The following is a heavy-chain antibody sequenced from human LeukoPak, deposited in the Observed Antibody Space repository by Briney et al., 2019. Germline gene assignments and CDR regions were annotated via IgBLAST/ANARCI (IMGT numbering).Heavy chain of an antibody. J-gene: IGHJ4*02. V-gene: IGHV3-7*01. CDR3: ARERGGAITMVRGAFDY. Sequence: GGSLRLSCAASGFTFSSYWMSWVRQAPGKGLEWVANIKQDGSEKYYVDSVKGRFTISRDNAKNSLYLQMNSLRAEDTAVYYCARERGGAITMVRGAFDYWGQGTLVTVSS. D-gene: IGHD3-10*01. CDR2: IKQDGSEK. CDR1: GFTFSSYW.